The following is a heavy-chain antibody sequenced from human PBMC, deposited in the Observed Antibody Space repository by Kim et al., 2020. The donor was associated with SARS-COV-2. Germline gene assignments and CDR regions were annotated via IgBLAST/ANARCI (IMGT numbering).Heavy chain of an antibody. J-gene: IGHJ4*02. D-gene: IGHD4-17*01. V-gene: IGHV3-21*01. CDR2: ISSSSSYI. CDR1: GFTFSSYS. Sequence: GGSLRLSCAASGFTFSSYSMNWVRQAPGNGLEWVSSISSSSSYIYYADSVKGRFTISRDNAKNSLYLQMNSLRAEDTAVYYCARDFRTVTTSTPLDYWGQGTLVTVSS. CDR3: ARDFRTVTTSTPLDY.